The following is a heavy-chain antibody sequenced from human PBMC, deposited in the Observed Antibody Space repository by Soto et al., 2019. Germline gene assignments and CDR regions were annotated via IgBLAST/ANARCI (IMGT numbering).Heavy chain of an antibody. V-gene: IGHV3-48*01. CDR2: ISSSSSTI. Sequence: GGSLRLSCAASGFTVSSNYMSWVRQAPGKGLEWVSYISSSSSTIYYADSVKGRFTISRDNAKNSLYLQMNSLRAEDTAVYYCARGLYGDQRAYFQYWGQGPLVTVSS. J-gene: IGHJ1*01. CDR3: ARGLYGDQRAYFQY. D-gene: IGHD4-17*01. CDR1: GFTVSSNY.